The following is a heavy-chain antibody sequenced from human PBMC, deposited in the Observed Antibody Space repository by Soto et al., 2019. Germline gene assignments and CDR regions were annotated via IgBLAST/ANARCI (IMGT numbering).Heavy chain of an antibody. V-gene: IGHV4-39*01. D-gene: IGHD5-12*01. CDR3: ARSLIDIVATIPPFFDY. Sequence: SETLSLTCTVSGGSISSSSYYWGWIRQPPGKGLEWIGSIYYSGSTYYNPSLKSRVTISVDTSKNQFSLKLSSVTAADTAVYYCARSLIDIVATIPPFFDYWGQGTLVTVSS. CDR2: IYYSGST. CDR1: GGSISSSSYY. J-gene: IGHJ4*02.